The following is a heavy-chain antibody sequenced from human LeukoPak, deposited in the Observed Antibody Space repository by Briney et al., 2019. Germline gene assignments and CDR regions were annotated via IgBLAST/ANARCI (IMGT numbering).Heavy chain of an antibody. CDR3: ARTHGGIAAAGTEEEFDY. J-gene: IGHJ4*02. CDR1: GGTFSSYA. D-gene: IGHD6-13*01. CDR2: IIPIFGTA. V-gene: IGHV1-69*13. Sequence: SVKVSCKASGGTFSSYAISWVRQAPGQGLEWMGGIIPIFGTANYAQKFQGRVTITVDESTSTAYMELSSLRSEDTAVYYCARTHGGIAAAGTEEEFDYWGQGTLVTVSS.